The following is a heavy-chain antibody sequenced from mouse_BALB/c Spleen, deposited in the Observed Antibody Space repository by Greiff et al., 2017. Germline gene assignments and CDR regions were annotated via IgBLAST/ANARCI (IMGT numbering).Heavy chain of an antibody. V-gene: IGHV5-6-5*01. D-gene: IGHD1-1*01. CDR2: ISSGGST. CDR1: GFTFSSYA. Sequence: EVQLQESGGGLVKPGGSLKLSCAASGFTFSSYAMSWVRQTPEKRLEWVASISSGGSTYYPDSVKGRFTISRDNARNILYLQMSSLRSEDTAMYYCARGGYYGSSYAMDYWGQGTSVTVSS. J-gene: IGHJ4*01. CDR3: ARGGYYGSSYAMDY.